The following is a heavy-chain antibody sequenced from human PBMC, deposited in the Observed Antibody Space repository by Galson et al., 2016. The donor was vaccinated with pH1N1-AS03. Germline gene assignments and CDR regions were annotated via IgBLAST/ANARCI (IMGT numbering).Heavy chain of an antibody. CDR1: GGSISSRDHY. CDR2: IYYSGNS. J-gene: IGHJ3*02. V-gene: IGHV4-39*01. Sequence: ETLSLTCTVSGGSISSRDHYWVWIRQTPGKGLEWIGHIYYSGNSYYNPSLKSRVNFSVDTSKNQFSLKLASVTAADTAVYYCAKTAFTDAFDIWSPGTRVSVSS. CDR3: AKTAFTDAFDI. D-gene: IGHD5-18*01.